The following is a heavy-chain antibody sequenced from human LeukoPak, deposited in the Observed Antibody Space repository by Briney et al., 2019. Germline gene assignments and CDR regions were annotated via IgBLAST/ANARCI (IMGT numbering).Heavy chain of an antibody. D-gene: IGHD4-17*01. Sequence: SETLSLTCTVSGGSISSGGYYWSWIRQHPGKGLEWIGYIYYSGSTYYNPSLKSRVTISVDTSKNQFSLKLSSVTAADTAVYYCASSPPNYGDPYYFDYWGQGTLVTVSS. J-gene: IGHJ4*02. CDR2: IYYSGST. V-gene: IGHV4-31*03. CDR1: GGSISSGGYY. CDR3: ASSPPNYGDPYYFDY.